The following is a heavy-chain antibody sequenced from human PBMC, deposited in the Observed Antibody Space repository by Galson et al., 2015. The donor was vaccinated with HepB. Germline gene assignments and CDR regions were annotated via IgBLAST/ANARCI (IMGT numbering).Heavy chain of an antibody. D-gene: IGHD3-10*01. J-gene: IGHJ5*02. Sequence: SLRLSCAASGFTVSSNYMSWVRQAPGKGLEWVSVIYSGGSTYYADSVKGRFTISRDNSKNTLYLQMNSLRAEDTAVYYCARDAPYYGSGSGWFDPWGQGTLVTVSS. CDR3: ARDAPYYGSGSGWFDP. CDR1: GFTVSSNY. V-gene: IGHV3-66*01. CDR2: IYSGGST.